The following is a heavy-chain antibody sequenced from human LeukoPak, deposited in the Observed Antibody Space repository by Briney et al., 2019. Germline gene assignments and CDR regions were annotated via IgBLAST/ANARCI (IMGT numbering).Heavy chain of an antibody. CDR1: GGSISSSSYY. Sequence: SETLSPTCTVSGGSISSSSYYWSWIRQPPGKGLEWIGYIYYSGSTNYNPSLKSRVTISVDTSKNQFSLKLSSVTAADTAVYYCARVSSGYPDYYYYYYMDVWGKGTTVTISS. CDR3: ARVSSGYPDYYYYYYMDV. V-gene: IGHV4-61*01. D-gene: IGHD3-22*01. CDR2: IYYSGST. J-gene: IGHJ6*03.